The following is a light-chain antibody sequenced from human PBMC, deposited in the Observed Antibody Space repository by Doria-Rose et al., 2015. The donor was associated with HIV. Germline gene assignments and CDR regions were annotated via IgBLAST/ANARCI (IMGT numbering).Light chain of an antibody. CDR1: QSFSSTY. V-gene: IGKV3-20*01. CDR2: DGS. Sequence: TQSPGTLSLSPGERATLSCRASQSFSSTYLAWYQQKPGQAPSLLTYDGSTRATGIPDRFSASGSGTDFTLTINGLEPEDFALYYCHQYGTSWTFGQGTKVEI. CDR3: HQYGTSWT. J-gene: IGKJ1*01.